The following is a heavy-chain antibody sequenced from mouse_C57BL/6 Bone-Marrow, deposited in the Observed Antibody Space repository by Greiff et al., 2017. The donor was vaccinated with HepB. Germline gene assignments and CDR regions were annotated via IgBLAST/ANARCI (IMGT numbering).Heavy chain of an antibody. V-gene: IGHV3-6*01. D-gene: IGHD1-1*02. CDR3: AREGGKSFAY. Sequence: EVKLMESGPGLVKPSQSLSLTCSVTGYSITSGYYWNWIRQFPGNKLEWMGYISYDGSNNYNPSLKNRISITRDTSKNQFFLKLNSVTTEDTATYYCAREGGKSFAYWGQGTLVTVSA. CDR1: GYSITSGYY. CDR2: ISYDGSN. J-gene: IGHJ3*01.